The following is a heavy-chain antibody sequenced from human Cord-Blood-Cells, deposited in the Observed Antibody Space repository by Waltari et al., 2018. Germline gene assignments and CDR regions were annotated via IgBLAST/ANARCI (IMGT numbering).Heavy chain of an antibody. CDR3: ARGEAVAGTSFDY. D-gene: IGHD6-19*01. Sequence: QVQLVESGGGVVQPGRSLRLSCAASGFTFSSYAMHWVRQAPGKGLEWGAVISYDGSNKYDADSVKGRFTISRDNSKNTLYLQMNSLRAEDTAVYYCARGEAVAGTSFDYWGQGTLVTVSS. CDR2: ISYDGSNK. J-gene: IGHJ4*02. CDR1: GFTFSSYA. V-gene: IGHV3-30-3*01.